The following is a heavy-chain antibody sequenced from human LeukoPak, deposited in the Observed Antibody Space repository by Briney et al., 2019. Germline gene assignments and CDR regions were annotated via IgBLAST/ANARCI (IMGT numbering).Heavy chain of an antibody. CDR3: ARDGGYDILTGYYYYYGMDV. CDR1: GFTFSSYE. J-gene: IGHJ6*04. CDR2: ISSSGSTI. D-gene: IGHD3-9*01. Sequence: GGSLRLSCAASGFTFSSYEMNWVRQAPGKGLEWVSYISSSGSTIYYADSVKGRFTISRDNAKNSLYLQMNSLRAEDTAVYYCARDGGYDILTGYYYYYGMDVWGKETTVTVSS. V-gene: IGHV3-48*03.